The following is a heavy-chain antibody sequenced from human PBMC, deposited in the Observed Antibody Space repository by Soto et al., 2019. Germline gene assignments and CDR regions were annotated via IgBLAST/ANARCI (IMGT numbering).Heavy chain of an antibody. Sequence: GGSLRLSCAASGFSFSTYAMSWVRQGPGKGLEWVSTARISGSTYYADSVRGRFTISRDNSKNTLYLQMNSLRAEDTAVYFCAKDKVPPAPSGFYSYYYGMDVWGQGTTVTVSS. D-gene: IGHD7-27*01. V-gene: IGHV3-23*01. CDR2: ARISGST. CDR3: AKDKVPPAPSGFYSYYYGMDV. J-gene: IGHJ6*02. CDR1: GFSFSTYA.